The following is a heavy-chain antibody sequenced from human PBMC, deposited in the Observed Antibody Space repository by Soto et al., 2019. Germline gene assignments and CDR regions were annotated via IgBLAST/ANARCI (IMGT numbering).Heavy chain of an antibody. D-gene: IGHD3-9*01. CDR1: GLTFNSYS. Sequence: GGSLRLSCSACGLTFNSYSMVWVRQAPGKGLEWVSYIFASSTTIYYADSVKGRFTVSRDNTQNSLFLLMNSLRAEDTAVYYCARDRDWAFDYWGQGTLVTVS. J-gene: IGHJ4*02. CDR3: ARDRDWAFDY. CDR2: IFASSTTI. V-gene: IGHV3-48*04.